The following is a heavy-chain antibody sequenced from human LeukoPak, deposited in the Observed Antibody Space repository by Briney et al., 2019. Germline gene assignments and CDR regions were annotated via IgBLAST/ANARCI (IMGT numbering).Heavy chain of an antibody. CDR3: AKEGGDYYDSSGSITPFDY. V-gene: IGHV3-23*01. D-gene: IGHD3-22*01. Sequence: PGGSLRLSCAASGFTFSSYATSWVRQAPGKGLKWVSAISGSGGSTYYADSVKGRFTISRDNSKNTLYLQMNSLRAEDTAVYYCAKEGGDYYDSSGSITPFDYWGQGTLVTVSS. CDR1: GFTFSSYA. J-gene: IGHJ4*02. CDR2: ISGSGGST.